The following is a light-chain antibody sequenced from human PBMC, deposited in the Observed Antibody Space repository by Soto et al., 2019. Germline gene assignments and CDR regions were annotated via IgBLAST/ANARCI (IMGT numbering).Light chain of an antibody. Sequence: EIVWTQSPGTLSFSPGERATLSCRASQSVSSRLAWYQQRPGQAPRLLISGASSRATGIPDRFSGSGSGTDLTLTISRLEPEDFAVYYCQQYGSSPITFGQGTRLEIK. CDR1: QSVSSR. J-gene: IGKJ5*01. CDR2: GAS. CDR3: QQYGSSPIT. V-gene: IGKV3-20*01.